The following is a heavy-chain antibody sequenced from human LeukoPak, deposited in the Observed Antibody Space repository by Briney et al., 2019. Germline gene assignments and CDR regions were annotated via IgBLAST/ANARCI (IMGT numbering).Heavy chain of an antibody. Sequence: APVKVSCKVSGYTLTELSMHWVRQAPGKGLEWMGGFDPEDGETIYAQKFQGRVTMTEDTSTDTAYMELSSLRSEDTAVYYCATIDNIVGATTDAFDIWGQGTMVTVSS. D-gene: IGHD1-26*01. CDR2: FDPEDGET. V-gene: IGHV1-24*01. CDR1: GYTLTELS. CDR3: ATIDNIVGATTDAFDI. J-gene: IGHJ3*02.